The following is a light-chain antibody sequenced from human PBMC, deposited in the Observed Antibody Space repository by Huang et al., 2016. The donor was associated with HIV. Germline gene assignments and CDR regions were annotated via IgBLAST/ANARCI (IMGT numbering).Light chain of an antibody. CDR1: QDIGSS. CDR3: QQLSAYPVT. Sequence: ILLTQSPSSLSASVGDRVIITCRASQDIGSSLAWYQQKPGKAPTLRIFGASALQTGVPSTFSGDGSGADFTLAISSLQPEDFATYYCQQLSAYPVTFGGGTRVE. J-gene: IGKJ4*01. V-gene: IGKV1-9*01. CDR2: GAS.